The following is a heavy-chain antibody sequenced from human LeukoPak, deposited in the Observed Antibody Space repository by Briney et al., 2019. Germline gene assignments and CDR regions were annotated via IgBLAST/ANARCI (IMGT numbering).Heavy chain of an antibody. Sequence: SETLSLTCTVSGGSISSYYWSWIRQPAGKGLEWLGRIYTSGSTNYNPSLKSRVTMSVDTSKNQFSLKLSSVTAADTAVYYCARRDYDILTGYLEFDYWGQGTLVTVSS. V-gene: IGHV4-4*07. D-gene: IGHD3-9*01. CDR3: ARRDYDILTGYLEFDY. CDR1: GGSISSYY. CDR2: IYTSGST. J-gene: IGHJ4*02.